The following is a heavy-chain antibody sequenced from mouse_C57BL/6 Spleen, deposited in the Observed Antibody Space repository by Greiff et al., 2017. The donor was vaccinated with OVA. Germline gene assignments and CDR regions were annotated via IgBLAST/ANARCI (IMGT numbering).Heavy chain of an antibody. CDR3: ARSGGTTVTNY. CDR2: INPGSGGT. Sequence: VQLQQSGAELVRPGTSVKVSCKASGYAFTNYLIEWVKQRPGQGLEWIGVINPGSGGTNYNEKFKGKATLTADKSSSTAYMQLSSLTSEDSAGYFCARSGGTTVTNYWGQGTTLTVSS. D-gene: IGHD1-1*01. V-gene: IGHV1-54*01. CDR1: GYAFTNYL. J-gene: IGHJ2*01.